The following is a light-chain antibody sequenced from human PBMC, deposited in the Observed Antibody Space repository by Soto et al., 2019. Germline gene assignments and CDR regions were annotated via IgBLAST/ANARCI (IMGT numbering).Light chain of an antibody. CDR1: SSDAGGYNY. Sequence: QSALTQPASVSGSPGQSITISCTGTSSDAGGYNYVPWYQQHPGKAPKLMIYEVSNRPSGVSNRFSGSKSGNTASLTISGLQAEDEADYYCSSYTSSSPLVFGGGTKLTV. J-gene: IGLJ3*02. CDR3: SSYTSSSPLV. V-gene: IGLV2-14*01. CDR2: EVS.